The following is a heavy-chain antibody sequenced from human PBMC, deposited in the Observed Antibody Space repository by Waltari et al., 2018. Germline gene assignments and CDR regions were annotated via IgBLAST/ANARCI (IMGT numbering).Heavy chain of an antibody. D-gene: IGHD6-19*01. J-gene: IGHJ4*02. V-gene: IGHV4-34*01. CDR3: ALLGGWVPDFDY. CDR2: INHSGST. CDR1: GGSFGGYY. Sequence: QVQLQQWGAGLLKPSETLSLTCAVYGGSFGGYYWSWFRQPPGKGLEWIGEINHSGSTNYNPSLKSRVTISVDTSKNQFSLKLSSVTAADTAVYYCALLGGWVPDFDYWGQGTLVTVSS.